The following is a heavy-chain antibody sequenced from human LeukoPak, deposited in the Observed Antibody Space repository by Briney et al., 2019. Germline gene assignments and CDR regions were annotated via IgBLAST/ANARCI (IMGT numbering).Heavy chain of an antibody. CDR3: ARGGIKVRYSSGWYHSYFDY. J-gene: IGHJ4*02. Sequence: PPETLSLTCAVYGGSFSGYYWSWIRQPPGKGLEWIGEINHMGSTNYNPSLKSRVTISVDTSKNQFSLKLSSVTAADTAVYYCARGGIKVRYSSGWYHSYFDYWGQGTLVSVPS. CDR1: GGSFSGYY. D-gene: IGHD6-19*01. CDR2: INHMGST. V-gene: IGHV4-34*01.